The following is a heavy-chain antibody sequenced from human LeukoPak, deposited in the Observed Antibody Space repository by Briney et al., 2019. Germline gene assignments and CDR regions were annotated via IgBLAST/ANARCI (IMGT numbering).Heavy chain of an antibody. Sequence: SETLSLTCGVYGGSFSVYYWSWIRQPPGKGLEWIGEINHSGSTNYNPSLKSRVTISVDTSKNQFSLKLNSVTAADTAVYYCASSLRIPVASWVQGTLVTVSS. CDR3: ASSLRIPVAS. CDR2: INHSGST. CDR1: GGSFSVYY. V-gene: IGHV4-34*01. D-gene: IGHD6-19*01. J-gene: IGHJ5*02.